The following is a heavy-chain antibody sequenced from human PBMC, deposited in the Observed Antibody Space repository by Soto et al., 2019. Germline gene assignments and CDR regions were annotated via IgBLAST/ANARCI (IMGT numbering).Heavy chain of an antibody. Sequence: GGSLRLSCAASGFTFSSYAMKWVRQAPGKGLEYVSAISSNGGSTYYANSVKRRFTISRDSSKNTVSLEMTSLRAEDTAVYYCAKGGRQWLVTSDFNYWGQGA. CDR3: AKGGRQWLVTSDFNY. J-gene: IGHJ4*02. CDR1: GFTFSSYA. CDR2: ISSNGGST. D-gene: IGHD6-19*01. V-gene: IGHV3-64*01.